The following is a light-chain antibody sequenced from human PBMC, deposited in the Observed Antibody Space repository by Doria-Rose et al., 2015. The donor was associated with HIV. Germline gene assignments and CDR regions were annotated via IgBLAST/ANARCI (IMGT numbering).Light chain of an antibody. J-gene: IGKJ3*01. CDR2: GVS. V-gene: IGKV3-20*01. Sequence: SLSPGERATLSCRASQSVTSNYLVWYQQKPGQAPRLLIYGVSFRATGIPDRFSGSGSGTDFTLTISRLEPEDFAVYYCQQYGTSSYTFGPGTKVEVK. CDR1: QSVTSNY. CDR3: QQYGTSSYT.